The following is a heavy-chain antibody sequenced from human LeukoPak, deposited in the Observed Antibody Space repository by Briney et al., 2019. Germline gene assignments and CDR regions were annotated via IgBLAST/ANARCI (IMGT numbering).Heavy chain of an antibody. J-gene: IGHJ2*01. Sequence: SQTLSLTCTVSGGSISSGSYYWSWIRQPAGKGPEWIGRIYTSGSTNYNPSLKSRVTISVDTSKNQFSLKLSSVTAADTAVYYCARANSDYSAYWYFDLWGRGTLVTVSS. V-gene: IGHV4-61*02. D-gene: IGHD4-11*01. CDR2: IYTSGST. CDR3: ARANSDYSAYWYFDL. CDR1: GGSISSGSYY.